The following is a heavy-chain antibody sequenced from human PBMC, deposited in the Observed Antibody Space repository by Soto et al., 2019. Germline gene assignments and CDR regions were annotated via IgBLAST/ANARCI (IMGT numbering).Heavy chain of an antibody. CDR1: GGSINTFY. J-gene: IGHJ5*02. Sequence: PSETLSLTCTASVSGGSINTFYWSWIRQPPGKGLEWIASIYYTGSTYYNPSVKSRVTVSLDTSAKQFSLKVSSVTAADTAVYYCARSRSCSGGTCYEHFNFFDPWGQRTLVTASS. CDR2: IYYTGST. V-gene: IGHV4-59*01. D-gene: IGHD2-15*01. CDR3: ARSRSCSGGTCYEHFNFFDP.